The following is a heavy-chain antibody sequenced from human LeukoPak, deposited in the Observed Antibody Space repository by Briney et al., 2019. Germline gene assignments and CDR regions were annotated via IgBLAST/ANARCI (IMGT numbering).Heavy chain of an antibody. Sequence: GGSLRLSCAASGFTFSSYWMSWVRQAPGKGLEWVANIKQDGSEKYYVDSVKGRFTISRDNTMNSLYLQMSSLRAEDTAVYYCATDRGWRTSGYYLYYFEYWGQGTLVTYSS. J-gene: IGHJ4*02. V-gene: IGHV3-7*01. CDR1: GFTFSSYW. CDR2: IKQDGSEK. CDR3: ATDRGWRTSGYYLYYFEY. D-gene: IGHD3-3*01.